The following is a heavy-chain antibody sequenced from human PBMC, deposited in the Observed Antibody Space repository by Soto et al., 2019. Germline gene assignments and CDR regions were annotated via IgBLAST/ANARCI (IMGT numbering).Heavy chain of an antibody. CDR3: VSDYDSGGYIGY. J-gene: IGHJ4*02. CDR2: IYYRGST. V-gene: IGHV4-30-4*01. D-gene: IGHD3-22*01. CDR1: GAPTTPANYT. Sequence: QVHRNESGPDWGRLYKPLSPPCNFPGAPTTPANYTWGGFRQPPGKGLEWIGSIYYRGSTYYNPSLESRVAISIDTSKNQFSLNLTSVTAADTAVYFCVSDYDSGGYIGYWGQGTLVTVSS.